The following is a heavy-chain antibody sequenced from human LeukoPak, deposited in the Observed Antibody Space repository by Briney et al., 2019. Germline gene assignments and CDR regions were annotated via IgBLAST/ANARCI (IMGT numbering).Heavy chain of an antibody. CDR2: INPNSGGT. CDR1: GYTFTGYY. Sequence: ASVKVSCKASGYTFTGYYMHWMRQAPGQGLEWMGWINPNSGGTNYAQKFQGRVTMTRDTSISTAYMELSRLRSDDTAVYYCATHPITMVRGVIGGYWGQGTLVTVSS. V-gene: IGHV1-2*02. CDR3: ATHPITMVRGVIGGY. J-gene: IGHJ4*02. D-gene: IGHD3-10*01.